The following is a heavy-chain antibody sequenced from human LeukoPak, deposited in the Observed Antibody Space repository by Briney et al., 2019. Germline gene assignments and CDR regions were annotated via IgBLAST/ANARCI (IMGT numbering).Heavy chain of an antibody. CDR1: GFTFGDYA. CDR3: TTGYPTYYYDSSGYYPAYFDY. D-gene: IGHD3-22*01. J-gene: IGHJ4*02. V-gene: IGHV3-15*01. CDR2: IKSKTDGGTT. Sequence: GGSLRLSCTASGFTFGDYAMSWFRQAPGKGLEWVGRIKSKTDGGTTDYAAPVKGRFTISRDDSKNTLYLQMNSLKTEDTAVYYCTTGYPTYYYDSSGYYPAYFDYWGQGTLVTVSS.